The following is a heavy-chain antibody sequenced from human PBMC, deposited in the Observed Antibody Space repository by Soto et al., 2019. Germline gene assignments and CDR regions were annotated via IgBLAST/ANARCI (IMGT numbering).Heavy chain of an antibody. CDR1: GGSISSGGYS. D-gene: IGHD2-21*01. V-gene: IGHV4-30-2*01. Sequence: SETLSLTCTVSGGSISSGGYSWSWIRQPPGKGLEWIGYIYHSGSTYYNPSLKSRVTMSVDRSKNQISLKLSSVTAADTAVYYCTRGGDAYKNGHWGQRTLVTVSS. CDR3: TRGGDAYKNGH. J-gene: IGHJ4*02. CDR2: IYHSGST.